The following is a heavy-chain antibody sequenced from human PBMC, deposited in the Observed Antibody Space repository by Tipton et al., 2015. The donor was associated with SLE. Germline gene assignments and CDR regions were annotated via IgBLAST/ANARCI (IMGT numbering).Heavy chain of an antibody. J-gene: IGHJ4*02. CDR3: ARDLWILYSCFDY. Sequence: SLRLSCAASGFSFSSSGMHWVRQAPGKGLEWVAVISYDGSNKYYADSVKGRFTISRDNSKNTLYLQMNSLRAEDTAVYYCARDLWILYSCFDYWGQGTLVTVSS. CDR1: GFSFSSSG. D-gene: IGHD2-8*02. V-gene: IGHV3-30*03. CDR2: ISYDGSNK.